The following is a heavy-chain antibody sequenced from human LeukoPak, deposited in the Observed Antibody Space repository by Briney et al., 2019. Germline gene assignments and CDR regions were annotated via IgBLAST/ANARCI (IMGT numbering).Heavy chain of an antibody. CDR2: IYYSGST. J-gene: IGHJ4*02. CDR3: ARDRGRSLLDY. CDR1: GGSISSYY. Sequence: SESLSLTCTVSGGSISSYYWSWIRQPPGKGLEWIGYIYYSGSTNYNPSLKSRVTLSVDTSKNQFSLKLSSVTAADTAVYYCARDRGRSLLDYWGQGTLVTVSS. V-gene: IGHV4-59*01. D-gene: IGHD6-13*01.